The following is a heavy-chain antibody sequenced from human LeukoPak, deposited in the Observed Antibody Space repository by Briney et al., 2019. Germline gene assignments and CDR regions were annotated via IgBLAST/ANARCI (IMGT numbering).Heavy chain of an antibody. J-gene: IGHJ4*02. Sequence: GGSLRLSCAASGFTFGDVRMNWVPQAPGKGLEWGASIKDDGSEKYYVDSVRGRFTISRDNAKNSLYLQMNSLRAEDSAVYYCARYHWNDVAYWGQGTLVTVSS. D-gene: IGHD1-1*01. CDR2: IKDDGSEK. CDR3: ARYHWNDVAY. V-gene: IGHV3-7*01. CDR1: GFTFGDVR.